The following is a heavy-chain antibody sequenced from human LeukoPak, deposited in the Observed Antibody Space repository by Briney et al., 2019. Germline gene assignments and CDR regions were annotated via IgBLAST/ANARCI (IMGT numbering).Heavy chain of an antibody. D-gene: IGHD3-9*01. J-gene: IGHJ3*02. CDR2: IYTSGST. Sequence: SQTLSLTCTVSGGSINSGSYYWSWIRQPAGKGLEWIGRIYTSGSTNYNPSLKSRVTISVDTSKNQFSLKLSSVTAADTAVYYCARGTNTYYDILTGYTLPGNAFDIWGQGTMVTVSS. V-gene: IGHV4-61*02. CDR3: ARGTNTYYDILTGYTLPGNAFDI. CDR1: GGSINSGSYY.